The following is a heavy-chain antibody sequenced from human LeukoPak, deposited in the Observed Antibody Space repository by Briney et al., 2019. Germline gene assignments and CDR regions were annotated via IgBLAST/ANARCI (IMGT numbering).Heavy chain of an antibody. CDR1: GFTLSNSW. CDR3: VRDGEYGHGIDFDY. J-gene: IGHJ4*02. V-gene: IGHV3-74*01. Sequence: GGSLRLSCAASGFTLSNSWTHWVRQAPGKGLVWVSRTNGDGSDTSYADSVKGRFTISRDSATNTLYLQMNSLRAEDTAIYYCVRDGEYGHGIDFDYWGQGTLVTVSP. CDR2: TNGDGSDT. D-gene: IGHD4-17*01.